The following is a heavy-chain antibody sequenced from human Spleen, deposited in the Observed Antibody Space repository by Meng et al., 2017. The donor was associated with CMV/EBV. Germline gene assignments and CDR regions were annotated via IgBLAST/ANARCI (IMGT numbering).Heavy chain of an antibody. V-gene: IGHV4-39*07. CDR2: IHYGGST. CDR1: GGSFSSNTYY. Sequence: SQTLSLTCAVSGGSFSSNTYYWGWIRQPPGKGLEWIGSIHYGGSTYYKMSLESRITMSVDTSKNQFSLKLTSVTAADTAVYYCARIRGCYSPECWGQGTLVTVSS. CDR3: ARIRGCYSPEC. D-gene: IGHD3-10*01. J-gene: IGHJ4*02.